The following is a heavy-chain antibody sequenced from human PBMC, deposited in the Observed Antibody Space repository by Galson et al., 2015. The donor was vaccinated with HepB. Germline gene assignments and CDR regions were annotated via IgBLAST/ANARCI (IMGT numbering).Heavy chain of an antibody. J-gene: IGHJ4*02. Sequence: SVKVSCKASGDTFNNYAISWVRQAPGQGLEWVGRIIPVLAIANYAQKFQGRVTITADGSTSTAYMELNSLTSEGTAVYYCATDDPYKLPRFDFWGQGTLVTVSS. CDR2: IIPVLAIA. CDR3: ATDDPYKLPRFDF. V-gene: IGHV1-69*10. D-gene: IGHD1-14*01. CDR1: GDTFNNYA.